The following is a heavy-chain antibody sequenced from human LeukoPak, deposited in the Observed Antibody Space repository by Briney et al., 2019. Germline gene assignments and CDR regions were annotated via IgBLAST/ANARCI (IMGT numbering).Heavy chain of an antibody. Sequence: SETLSLTCAVYGGSFSGYYWSWVRQPPGKGLEWIGEINHSGSTNYNPSLKSRVTISVDTSKNQFSLKLSSVTAADTAVYYCASGSTVTTGYDAFDIWGQGTMVTVSP. V-gene: IGHV4-34*01. CDR2: INHSGST. J-gene: IGHJ3*02. CDR1: GGSFSGYY. D-gene: IGHD4-17*01. CDR3: ASGSTVTTGYDAFDI.